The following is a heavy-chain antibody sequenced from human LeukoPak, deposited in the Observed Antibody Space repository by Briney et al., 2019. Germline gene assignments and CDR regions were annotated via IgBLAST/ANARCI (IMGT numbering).Heavy chain of an antibody. CDR3: AAGVPAASKYYYYYYMDV. CDR1: GGTFSSYA. CDR2: IIPIFGTA. J-gene: IGHJ6*03. V-gene: IGHV1-69*13. Sequence: ASVKVSCKASGGTFSSYAISWVRQAPGQGLEWMGGIIPIFGTANYAQKFQGRVTITADESTSTAYMELSSLRSEDTAVYYCAAGVPAASKYYYYYYMDVWGKGTTVTVS. D-gene: IGHD2-2*01.